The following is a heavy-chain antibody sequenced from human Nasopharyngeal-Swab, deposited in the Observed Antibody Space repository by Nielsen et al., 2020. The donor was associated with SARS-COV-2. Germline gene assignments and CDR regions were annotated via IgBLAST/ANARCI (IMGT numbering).Heavy chain of an antibody. CDR3: ASCSTSCSNDAFDI. CDR2: ISSSSSYI. D-gene: IGHD2-2*01. Sequence: GESLKLYCEASGFTFSSYSMKWVRQAPGKGLEWVSSISSSSSYIYYADSVKGRFTISRDNAKNSLYLQMNSLRAEDTAVYYCASCSTSCSNDAFDIWGQGTMVTVSS. J-gene: IGHJ3*02. V-gene: IGHV3-21*01. CDR1: GFTFSSYS.